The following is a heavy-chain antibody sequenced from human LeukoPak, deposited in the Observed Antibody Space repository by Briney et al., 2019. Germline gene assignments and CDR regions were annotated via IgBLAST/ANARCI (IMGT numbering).Heavy chain of an antibody. Sequence: GGSLRLSCAASGFTFSSNSMTWLRQTPGKGLEWVSGISGSGDSTFYADPVKGRFTISRDNSRNTLYLQMSSLRPEDTAVYYCTKWSGFGDDWGQGTLVTVSS. J-gene: IGHJ4*02. CDR3: TKWSGFGDD. V-gene: IGHV3-23*01. CDR1: GFTFSSNS. D-gene: IGHD3-10*01. CDR2: ISGSGDST.